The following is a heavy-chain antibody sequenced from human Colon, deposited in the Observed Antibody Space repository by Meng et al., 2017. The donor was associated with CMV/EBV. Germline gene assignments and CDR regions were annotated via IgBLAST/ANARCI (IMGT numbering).Heavy chain of an antibody. CDR3: ARVSTLFGVPDYFDY. CDR2: IDYSGST. D-gene: IGHD3-3*01. CDR1: GDSISSSSYY. V-gene: IGHV4-39*07. J-gene: IGHJ4*02. Sequence: SETLSLTCTVSGDSISSSSYYWGWIRQPPGKGREWIGSIDYSGSTYYNPSLKRRVTISVDTSKNQFSLKLSSVTAADTAVYYCARVSTLFGVPDYFDYWGQGTLVTVSS.